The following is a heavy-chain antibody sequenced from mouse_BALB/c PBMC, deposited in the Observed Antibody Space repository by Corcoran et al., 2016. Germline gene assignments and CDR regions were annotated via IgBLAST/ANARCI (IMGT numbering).Heavy chain of an antibody. CDR3: ARYYGSSYWYVDV. CDR1: GYTFTDYY. V-gene: IGHV1-77*01. J-gene: IGHJ1*01. D-gene: IGHD1-1*01. Sequence: QVQLQQSGAELARPGASVKLSCKASGYTFTDYYINWVKQRTGQGLEWIGEIYPGSGNTYYNEKFKGKATLTADKSSSTAYMQLSSLTSEDSAVYFCARYYGSSYWYVDVWGAGTTVTVSS. CDR2: IYPGSGNT.